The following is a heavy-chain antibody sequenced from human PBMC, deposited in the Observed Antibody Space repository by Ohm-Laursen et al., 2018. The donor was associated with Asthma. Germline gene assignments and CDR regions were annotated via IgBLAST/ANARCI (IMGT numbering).Heavy chain of an antibody. D-gene: IGHD3-3*01. CDR3: ARNYYDHWSGSYTPVAY. CDR1: GFTFRSYA. J-gene: IGHJ4*02. CDR2: IWHDGTNE. Sequence: SLRLSCAASGFTFRSYAMHWVRQAPGKGLEWVALIWHDGTNENYGDSVKGRSSISRDNSKNTLSLQMNSLRVEDTAVYYCARNYYDHWSGSYTPVAYWGQGTLVTVSS. V-gene: IGHV3-33*01.